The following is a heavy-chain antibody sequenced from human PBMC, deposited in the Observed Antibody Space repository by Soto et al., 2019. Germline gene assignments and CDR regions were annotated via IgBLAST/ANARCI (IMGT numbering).Heavy chain of an antibody. Sequence: QVQLVESGGGVVQPGRSLRLSCAASGFPFTSYGMHWVREGPGKGLEWLAVISYDGSNKFYADSVKGRFTISRDNSKNTLYLQMNSRRPEDTALYYCVGGKFYFDYRGQGTLVIVSS. CDR2: ISYDGSNK. V-gene: IGHV3-30*03. D-gene: IGHD3-10*01. CDR3: VGGKFYFDY. CDR1: GFPFTSYG. J-gene: IGHJ4*02.